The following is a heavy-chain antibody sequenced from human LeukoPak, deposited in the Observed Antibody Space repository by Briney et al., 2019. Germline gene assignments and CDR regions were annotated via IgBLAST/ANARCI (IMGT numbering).Heavy chain of an antibody. Sequence: GGSLRLSCAASGFTFNSSWMSCVRQAPGKGLEWVANINQDGTEKYFVDSVTGRFTISRDNAKNSLYVQMNSLRAEDTAVYYCATNAGVIGTRPHQRYYFDYWGQGALVTVSS. CDR3: ATNAGVIGTRPHQRYYFDY. V-gene: IGHV3-7*01. CDR1: GFTFNSSW. J-gene: IGHJ4*02. D-gene: IGHD6-6*01. CDR2: INQDGTEK.